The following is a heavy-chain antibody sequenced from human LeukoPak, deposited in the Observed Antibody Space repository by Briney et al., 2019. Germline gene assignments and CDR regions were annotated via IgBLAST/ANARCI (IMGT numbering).Heavy chain of an antibody. D-gene: IGHD3-22*01. CDR3: ARSGYYYDSSGRTYYFDY. V-gene: IGHV3-21*01. J-gene: IGHJ4*02. CDR1: GFTFSSYS. Sequence: GGSLRLSCAASGFTFSSYSMNWVRQAPGKGLEWVPSISSSSSYIYYADSVKGRFTISRDNAKNSLYLQMNSLRAEDTAVYYCARSGYYYDSSGRTYYFDYWGQGTLVTVSS. CDR2: ISSSSSYI.